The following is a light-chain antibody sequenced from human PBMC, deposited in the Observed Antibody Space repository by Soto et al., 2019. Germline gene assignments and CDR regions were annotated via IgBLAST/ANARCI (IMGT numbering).Light chain of an antibody. CDR3: GTWDSSLSAVV. CDR2: DNN. J-gene: IGLJ2*01. Sequence: QSALTQPPSVSAAPGQKVTISCSGSSSNIGNNYVSWYQQLPGTAHKLLIYDNNKRPSGIPDRFSGSKSGTSATLGITGLQTGDEADYYCGTWDSSLSAVVFGGGTKLTVL. CDR1: SSNIGNNY. V-gene: IGLV1-51*01.